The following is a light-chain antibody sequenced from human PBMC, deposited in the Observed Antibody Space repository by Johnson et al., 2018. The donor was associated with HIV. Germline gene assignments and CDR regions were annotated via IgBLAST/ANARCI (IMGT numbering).Light chain of an antibody. V-gene: IGLV1-51*02. Sequence: QSVLTQPPSVSAAPGQKVTISCSGSSSNIGNSYVSWFQQLPGTAPKLLIYENTQRPSGIPDRFSGSKSGASATLGITGLQTGDEADYYCATWDRSLSVAYVFGTGTKVTVL. J-gene: IGLJ1*01. CDR3: ATWDRSLSVAYV. CDR1: SSNIGNSY. CDR2: ENT.